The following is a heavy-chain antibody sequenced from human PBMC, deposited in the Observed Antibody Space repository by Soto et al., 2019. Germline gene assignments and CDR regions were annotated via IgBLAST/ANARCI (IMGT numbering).Heavy chain of an antibody. CDR1: GFTFSSYA. J-gene: IGHJ4*02. Sequence: GGSLRLACAPSGFTFSSYAMSWVRQVPGKGLEWVSAISGRGGSTYYADSVKGRFTISRDNSKNTLYLQMNSLRAEDTAVYYCAKDQVIQLWSLDYWGQGTLVTVSS. CDR2: ISGRGGST. CDR3: AKDQVIQLWSLDY. V-gene: IGHV3-23*01. D-gene: IGHD5-18*01.